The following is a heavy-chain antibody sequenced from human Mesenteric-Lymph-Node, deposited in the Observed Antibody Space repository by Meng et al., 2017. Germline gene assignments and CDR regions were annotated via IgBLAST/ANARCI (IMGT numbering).Heavy chain of an antibody. CDR1: GGSIRNDQW. Sequence: QGRVRGAGPGLVKPSGTLALTCDVSGGSIRNDQWWSWVRQAPGKGLEWIGEIYHSGRTNYNPSVKSRVSMSVDKSQNHFSLRLSSVTAADTAVYYCTTLYGDSISWGQGTLVTVSS. CDR3: TTLYGDSIS. CDR2: IYHSGRT. V-gene: IGHV4-4*02. D-gene: IGHD4-17*01. J-gene: IGHJ4*02.